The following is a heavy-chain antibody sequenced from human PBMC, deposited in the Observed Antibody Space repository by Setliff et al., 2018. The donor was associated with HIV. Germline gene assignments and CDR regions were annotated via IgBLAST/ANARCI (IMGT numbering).Heavy chain of an antibody. D-gene: IGHD3-16*01. CDR2: INVNNDGT. CDR1: GYTFTDYY. CDR3: ARSDYVWGSYPDKLDY. J-gene: IGHJ4*02. Sequence: ASVKVSCKTSGYTFTDYYIHWVRQAPGHGLEWMGWINVNNDGTNYAQKFQGRVSMTRDTSIRTAYMELSRLRSDDTAVYHCARSDYVWGSYPDKLDYWGQGTLVTVSS. V-gene: IGHV1-2*02.